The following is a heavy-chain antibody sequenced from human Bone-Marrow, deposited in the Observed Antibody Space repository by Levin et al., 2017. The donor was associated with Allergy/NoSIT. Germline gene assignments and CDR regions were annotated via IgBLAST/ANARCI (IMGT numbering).Heavy chain of an antibody. Sequence: LSLTCAASGFTFDDYAMHWVRQAPGKGLEWVSGISWNSGSIGYADSVKGRFTISRDNAKNSLYLQMNSLRAEDTALYYCAKDIGYCISTSCYKEAPYYYYYYGMDVWGQGTTVTVSS. D-gene: IGHD2-2*02. V-gene: IGHV3-9*01. J-gene: IGHJ6*02. CDR2: ISWNSGSI. CDR3: AKDIGYCISTSCYKEAPYYYYYYGMDV. CDR1: GFTFDDYA.